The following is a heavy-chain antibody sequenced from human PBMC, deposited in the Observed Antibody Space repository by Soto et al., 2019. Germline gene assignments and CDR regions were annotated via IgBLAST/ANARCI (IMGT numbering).Heavy chain of an antibody. D-gene: IGHD1-26*01. V-gene: IGHV3-30*18. CDR3: AKGSGTSSPHPSRNGMDV. CDR1: GFTFSSYG. J-gene: IGHJ6*02. CDR2: ISYDGSNK. Sequence: HPGGSLRLSCAASGFTFSSYGMHWVRQAPGKGLEWVAVISYDGSNKYYADSVKGRFTISRDNSKNTLYLQMNSLRAEDTAVYYCAKGSGTSSPHPSRNGMDVWGQGTTVTVSS.